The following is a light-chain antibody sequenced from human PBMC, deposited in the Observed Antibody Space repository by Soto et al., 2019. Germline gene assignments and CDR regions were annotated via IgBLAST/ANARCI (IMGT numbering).Light chain of an antibody. CDR2: QTS. Sequence: EIVLTQSPATLSSFPGDRVTLSCRASQYINTRLAWYQHRPGQAPRLLIYQTSIRAAGIPARFSASGTGTDFTLTISRLEPEDFAVYWCQQYDSSPRTFGQGTKVDIK. CDR1: QYINTR. V-gene: IGKV3-20*01. CDR3: QQYDSSPRT. J-gene: IGKJ1*01.